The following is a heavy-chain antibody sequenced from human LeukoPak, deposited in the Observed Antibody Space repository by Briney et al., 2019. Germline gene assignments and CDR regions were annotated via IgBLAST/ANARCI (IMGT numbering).Heavy chain of an antibody. Sequence: GGSLRLSCAASGFTVTSNYMSWVRQAPGKGLEWVSVIYDDGSAYYADSVKGRFTISRDNSQNTVSLQMISLRAEDTAVYYCVRISSVTQTSYGHFDYWGQGTLVTVSS. D-gene: IGHD3-16*01. V-gene: IGHV3-53*01. CDR1: GFTVTSNY. CDR2: IYDDGSA. J-gene: IGHJ4*02. CDR3: VRISSVTQTSYGHFDY.